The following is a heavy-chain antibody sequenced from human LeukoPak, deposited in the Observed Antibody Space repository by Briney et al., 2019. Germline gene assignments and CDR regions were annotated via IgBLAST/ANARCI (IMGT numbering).Heavy chain of an antibody. CDR1: GFTFSSYA. CDR3: AKGSYYYDSADYFDY. V-gene: IGHV3-23*01. D-gene: IGHD3-22*01. Sequence: HPGGSLRLSCAASGFTFSSYAMSWVRQAPEKGLEWVSTLSGSGGNTYYADSVKGRVTISRDNSKNTLYLQMNSLRAEDTAVYHCAKGSYYYDSADYFDYWGQGTLATVSS. J-gene: IGHJ4*02. CDR2: LSGSGGNT.